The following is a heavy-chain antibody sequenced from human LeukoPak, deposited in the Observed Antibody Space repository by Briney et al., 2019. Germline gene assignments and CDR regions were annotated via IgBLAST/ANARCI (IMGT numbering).Heavy chain of an antibody. CDR2: IKQDGSEK. CDR1: GFTFSSYW. J-gene: IGHJ4*02. D-gene: IGHD4-17*01. CDR3: ARDSTDYGDYVLNY. Sequence: GGSLRLSCAASGFTFSSYWMSWVRQAPGKGLEWVANIKQDGSEKYYVDSVKGRFTISRDNAKNSLYLQMNSLRAEDTAVYYCARDSTDYGDYVLNYWGQGTLVTVSS. V-gene: IGHV3-7*01.